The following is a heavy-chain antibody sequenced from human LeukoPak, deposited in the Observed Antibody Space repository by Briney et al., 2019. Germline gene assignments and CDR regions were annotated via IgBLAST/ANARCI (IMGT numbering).Heavy chain of an antibody. D-gene: IGHD1-26*01. CDR3: ARVGVGATYPLDY. CDR1: GYTFTSYA. V-gene: IGHV1-3*01. Sequence: ASVKVSCKASGYTFTSYAMHWVRQAPGQRLEWMGWINAGNGDTKYSQKFQGRVTITRDTFASTAFMELSSLRSEDTAVYYCARVGVGATYPLDYWGQGTLVTVSS. J-gene: IGHJ4*02. CDR2: INAGNGDT.